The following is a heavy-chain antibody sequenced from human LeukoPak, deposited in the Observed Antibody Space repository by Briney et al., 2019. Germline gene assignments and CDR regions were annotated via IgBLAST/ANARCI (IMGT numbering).Heavy chain of an antibody. CDR2: IAYDESNK. J-gene: IGHJ4*02. D-gene: IGHD3-10*01. CDR1: GFIFSMYG. V-gene: IGHV3-30*03. Sequence: SGGSLRLSCAASGFIFSMYGMHWVRQAPGKGLEWVAVIAYDESNKYYADSVKGRFTISRDNSKSTLYLQMNSLRAGDTAVYYCARVGSPSGQPYYFDYWGQGTLVTVSS. CDR3: ARVGSPSGQPYYFDY.